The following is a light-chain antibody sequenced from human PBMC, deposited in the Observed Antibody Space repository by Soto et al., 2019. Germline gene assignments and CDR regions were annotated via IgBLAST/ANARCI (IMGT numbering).Light chain of an antibody. CDR3: QKDNSAPRT. CDR1: QGIIDY. Sequence: DIQMTQSPSSLSASVGDRVTITCRASQGIIDYLAWYQQKPGKAPKLLIYAASTLQSWVPSRFSGSGAGTEFTLTISSLQPEDVATYYCQKDNSAPRTFGQGTKVEIK. V-gene: IGKV1-27*01. J-gene: IGKJ1*01. CDR2: AAS.